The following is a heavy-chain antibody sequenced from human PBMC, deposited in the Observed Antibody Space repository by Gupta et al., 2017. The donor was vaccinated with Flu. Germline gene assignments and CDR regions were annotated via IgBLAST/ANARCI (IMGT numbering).Heavy chain of an antibody. CDR2: ITASGDST. D-gene: IGHD2-2*02. CDR1: GFRFSSYA. V-gene: IGHV3-23*01. J-gene: IGHJ4*02. Sequence: EVQLLESGGGLVQPGGSLRPACAASGFRFSSYALCWVRQAPGKGLEWVSAITASGDSTYYADSVRGRFAISRDNSRNMVYLQMNSLRAEDTAIYYCAKDTSYTLDYWGQGTLVTVSS. CDR3: AKDTSYTLDY.